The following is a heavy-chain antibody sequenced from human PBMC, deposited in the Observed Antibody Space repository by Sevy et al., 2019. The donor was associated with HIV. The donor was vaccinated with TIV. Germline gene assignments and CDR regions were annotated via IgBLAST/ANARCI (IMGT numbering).Heavy chain of an antibody. CDR1: GFTFSSYG. CDR2: ISYDGSNK. CDR3: AKDSGGEWPGFDY. D-gene: IGHD3-10*01. Sequence: GGSLRLSCAASGFTFSSYGMHWVRQAPGKGLEWVEVISYDGSNKYYADSVKGRFTISRDNSKNTLYLQMNSLRAEDTAVYYCAKDSGGEWPGFDYWGQGTLVTVSS. V-gene: IGHV3-30*18. J-gene: IGHJ4*02.